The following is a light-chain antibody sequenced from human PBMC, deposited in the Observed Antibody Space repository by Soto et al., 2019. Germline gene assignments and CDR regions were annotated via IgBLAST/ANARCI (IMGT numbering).Light chain of an antibody. J-gene: IGKJ1*01. CDR1: QTISSW. CDR2: KAS. V-gene: IGKV1-5*03. Sequence: DIQMTQSPSPLSASVGDRVTITCLASQTISSWLAWYQQKPGKAPKLMIYKASTLKSGVPSRFSGSGSGTEFTLTISSLQPDDFATYYCQHYNSYSEALGQGTKVDIK. CDR3: QHYNSYSEA.